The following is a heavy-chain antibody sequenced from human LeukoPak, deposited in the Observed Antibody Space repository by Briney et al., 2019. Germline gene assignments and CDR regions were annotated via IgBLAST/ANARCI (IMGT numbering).Heavy chain of an antibody. Sequence: GGSLRLSCAASGFTFSSYSMNWVRQAPGKGLESVSSISSSSSYIYYADSVKGRFTISRDNAKNSLYLQMNSLRAEDTAVYYCARDRQKATYGDYQDWFDPWGQGTLVTVSS. CDR1: GFTFSSYS. CDR2: ISSSSSYI. D-gene: IGHD4-17*01. V-gene: IGHV3-21*01. J-gene: IGHJ5*02. CDR3: ARDRQKATYGDYQDWFDP.